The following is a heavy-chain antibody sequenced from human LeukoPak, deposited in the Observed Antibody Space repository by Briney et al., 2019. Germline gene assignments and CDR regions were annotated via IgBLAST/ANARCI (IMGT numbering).Heavy chain of an antibody. V-gene: IGHV4-34*01. Sequence: SETLSLTCAVYGGSFSGHYWSWIRQPPGKGLEWIGEINHSGSTNYNPSLKSRVTISVDTSKNQFSLKLSSVTAADTAVYYCAARPAAAGTFDYWGQGTLVTVSS. J-gene: IGHJ4*02. D-gene: IGHD6-13*01. CDR1: GGSFSGHY. CDR2: INHSGST. CDR3: AARPAAAGTFDY.